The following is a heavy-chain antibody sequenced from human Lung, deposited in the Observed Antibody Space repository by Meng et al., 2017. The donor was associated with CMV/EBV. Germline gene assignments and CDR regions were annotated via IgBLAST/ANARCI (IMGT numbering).Heavy chain of an antibody. Sequence: ASAMDICKASGYTSTAHYFHWGRQAPGQGLQWRGWIHPHRSDTNYAQKFQGRVTLARDTSNNTGYMELTRLTSDDTAVYYCARDNNWGPDYWGQGTLVTVSS. CDR2: IHPHRSDT. D-gene: IGHD7-27*01. CDR1: GYTSTAHY. V-gene: IGHV1-2*02. CDR3: ARDNNWGPDY. J-gene: IGHJ4*02.